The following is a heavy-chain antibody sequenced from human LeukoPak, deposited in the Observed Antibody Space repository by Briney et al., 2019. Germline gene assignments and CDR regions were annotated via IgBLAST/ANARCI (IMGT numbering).Heavy chain of an antibody. CDR1: SGSISNSY. CDR3: ARDRGQQLARREFDY. V-gene: IGHV4-4*07. Sequence: SETLSLTCTVSSGSISNSYWSWVRQPAGKGLEWIGRIHNSGSTNSSPTLNSRVALSMDTSNFSLRRTSVTAPDTAVYYCARDRGQQLARREFDYWGQGTLVTVSS. CDR2: IHNSGST. J-gene: IGHJ4*02. D-gene: IGHD6-13*01.